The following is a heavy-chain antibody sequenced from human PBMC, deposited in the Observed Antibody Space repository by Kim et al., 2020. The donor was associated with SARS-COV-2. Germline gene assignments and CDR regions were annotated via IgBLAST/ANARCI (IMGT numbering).Heavy chain of an antibody. Sequence: GGSLRLSCAASGFTFSSYGMHWVRQAPGKGLEWVAVISYDGSNKYYADSVKGRFTISRDNSKNTLYLQMNSLRAEDTAVYYCAKLIEQVVAATAFDIWGQGTMVTVSS. CDR1: GFTFSSYG. CDR3: AKLIEQVVAATAFDI. CDR2: ISYDGSNK. J-gene: IGHJ3*02. D-gene: IGHD2-15*01. V-gene: IGHV3-30*18.